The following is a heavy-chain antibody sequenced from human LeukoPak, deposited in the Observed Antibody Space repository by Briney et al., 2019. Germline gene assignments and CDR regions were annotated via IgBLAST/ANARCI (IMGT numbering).Heavy chain of an antibody. CDR3: ARPRSITMVRGGLGAFDI. J-gene: IGHJ3*02. V-gene: IGHV4-39*01. Sequence: SETLSLTCTVSGGSISSSSYYWGWIRQPPGKGLEWIGSIYYSGSTYYNPSLKSRVTISVDTSKNQFSLKLSSVTAADTAVYYCARPRSITMVRGGLGAFDIWGQGTMVTVSS. CDR2: IYYSGST. D-gene: IGHD3-10*01. CDR1: GGSISSSSYY.